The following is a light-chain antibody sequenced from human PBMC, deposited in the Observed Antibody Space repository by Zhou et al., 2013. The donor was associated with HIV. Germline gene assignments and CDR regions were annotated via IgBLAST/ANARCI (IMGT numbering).Light chain of an antibody. CDR1: HYISTS. CDR3: QQGYSVPLT. J-gene: IGKJ4*01. Sequence: DIQMTQSPSSLSASIGDRVTITCRSTHYISTSLNWYQYKPGKAPKLLIYATSNLGTGVSPRFTGSTSGTDFSLTITSLQPGDGATYYCQQGYSVPLTFGEGTTVEI. CDR2: ATS. V-gene: IGKV1-39*01.